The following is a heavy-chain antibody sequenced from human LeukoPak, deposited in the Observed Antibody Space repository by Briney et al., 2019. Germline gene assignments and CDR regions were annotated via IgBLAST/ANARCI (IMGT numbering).Heavy chain of an antibody. CDR2: IASTGET. CDR1: GYRFSTSD. Sequence: GGSLRLSCAASGYRFSTSDMHWVRQASGRGLEWVSSIASTGETYYAPSVKGRFTISRENAKNSLYLQMKSLRGGDTAIYHCVRGGEIGLDYWGQGALITVSS. CDR3: VRGGEIGLDY. D-gene: IGHD3-16*01. J-gene: IGHJ4*02. V-gene: IGHV3-13*01.